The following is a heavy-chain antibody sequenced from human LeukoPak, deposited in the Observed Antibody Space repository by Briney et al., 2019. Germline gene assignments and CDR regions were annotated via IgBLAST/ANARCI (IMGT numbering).Heavy chain of an antibody. CDR3: AVQTLLRTAFDI. Sequence: GSLRLSCAASGFTFSDYSMNWVRQAPGKGLEWIGEINHSGSTNYNPSLKSRVTISVDTSKNQFSLKLSSVTAADTAVYYCAVQTLLRTAFDIWGQGTMVTVSS. J-gene: IGHJ3*02. CDR1: GFTFSDYS. CDR2: INHSGST. V-gene: IGHV4-34*08. D-gene: IGHD2-15*01.